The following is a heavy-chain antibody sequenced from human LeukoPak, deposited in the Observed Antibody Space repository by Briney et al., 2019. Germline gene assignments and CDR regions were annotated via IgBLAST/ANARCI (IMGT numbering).Heavy chain of an antibody. CDR1: GFTFSSYA. CDR3: AKGRGRQLAYYYKDV. D-gene: IGHD6-6*01. J-gene: IGHJ6*03. V-gene: IGHV3-23*01. CDR2: ISGSGGST. Sequence: PGGSLRLSCAASGFTFSSYAMSWVRQAPGKGLEWVSAISGSGGSTYYADSVKGRFTISRDNSKNTLYLQMNSLRAEDTAVYYCAKGRGRQLAYYYKDVWGKGTTVTVSS.